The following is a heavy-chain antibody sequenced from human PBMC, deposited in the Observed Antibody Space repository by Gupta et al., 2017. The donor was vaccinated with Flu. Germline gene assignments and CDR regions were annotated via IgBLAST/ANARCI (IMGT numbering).Heavy chain of an antibody. Sequence: QVQLVESGGGVVQPGRSLRLSCAASGFNFHSYGLHWVRRAPGKGLEWVATISYDGSNKYYADSVEGRFSISRDGFKNTLFLQMNSLTAEDTAVYYCAKAIVVVSPTPYGFDFWGQGTLVTVSS. CDR3: AKAIVVVSPTPYGFDF. D-gene: IGHD2-21*01. CDR1: GFNFHSYG. J-gene: IGHJ4*02. CDR2: ISYDGSNK. V-gene: IGHV3-30*18.